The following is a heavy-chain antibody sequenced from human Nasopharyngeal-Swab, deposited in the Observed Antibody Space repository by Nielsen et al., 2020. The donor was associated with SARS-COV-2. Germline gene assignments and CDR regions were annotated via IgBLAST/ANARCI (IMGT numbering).Heavy chain of an antibody. CDR3: ARDNGGWAVDY. CDR1: GYTLTSNK. V-gene: IGHV1-46*01. Sequence: ASVKVSCKASGYTLTSNKMHWVRQAPGQGLEWMGIIDPRGGNTRNALKFQGRVSVTADTSTSTVYMELNILTSEDTAVYFCARDNGGWAVDYWGQGTLVTVST. J-gene: IGHJ4*02. CDR2: IDPRGGNT. D-gene: IGHD2-8*01.